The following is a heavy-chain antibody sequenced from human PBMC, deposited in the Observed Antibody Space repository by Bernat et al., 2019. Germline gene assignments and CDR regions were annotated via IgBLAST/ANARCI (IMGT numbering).Heavy chain of an antibody. CDR3: ARDDPTGQLDY. CDR1: GYTFTSYY. V-gene: IGHV1-46*01. CDR2: INPSGGST. J-gene: IGHJ4*02. Sequence: QVQLVQSGAEVKKPGASVKVSCKASGYTFTSYYMHWVRQAPGQGLEWMGIINPSGGSTSYAQKFQGTVTMTRDTSTSTVYMELSSLRSEDTAVYYCARDDPTGQLDYWGQGTLVTVSS. D-gene: IGHD4-11*01.